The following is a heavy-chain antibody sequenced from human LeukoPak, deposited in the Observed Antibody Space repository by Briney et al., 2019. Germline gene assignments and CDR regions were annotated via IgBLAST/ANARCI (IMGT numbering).Heavy chain of an antibody. CDR1: GGSITHYY. Sequence: SETLSLSCPVSGGSITHYYWNWIRQPPGKGLEWIGYTFYSGTTTYNPSLKSRVTVSVDPSKNQFSLRLSSVTAADTAVYYCARDLSVWGRGTLVTVSS. CDR2: TFYSGTT. V-gene: IGHV4-59*01. CDR3: ARDLSV. J-gene: IGHJ4*02.